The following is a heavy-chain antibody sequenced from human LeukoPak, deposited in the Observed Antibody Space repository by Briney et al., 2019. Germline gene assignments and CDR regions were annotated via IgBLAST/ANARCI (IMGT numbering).Heavy chain of an antibody. CDR3: AKQGGDILTGYYGSY. V-gene: IGHV3-23*01. D-gene: IGHD3-9*01. J-gene: IGHJ4*02. CDR2: ISGSGGST. CDR1: GFTFSSYA. Sequence: PGGSLRLSCAASGFTFSSYARSWVRQAPGKGLEGVSAISGSGGSTYYADSVKGRFTISRHNSKNTLYLQMNSLTAEDTAVYYCAKQGGDILTGYYGSYWGQGTLVTVSS.